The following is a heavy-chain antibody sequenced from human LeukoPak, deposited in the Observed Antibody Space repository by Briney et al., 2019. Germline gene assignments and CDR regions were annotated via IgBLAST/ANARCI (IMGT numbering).Heavy chain of an antibody. CDR3: AREGPSGSYFRSYDYYYMDV. J-gene: IGHJ6*03. CDR2: ISSSSSTI. CDR1: GFTFSSYS. D-gene: IGHD1-26*01. Sequence: VQPGGSLRLSCAASGFTFSSYSMNWVRQAPGKGLEWVSYISSSSSTIYYADSVKGRFTISRDNAKSSLYLQMNSLIAEDTAVYYCAREGPSGSYFRSYDYYYMDVWGKGTTVTVSS. V-gene: IGHV3-48*04.